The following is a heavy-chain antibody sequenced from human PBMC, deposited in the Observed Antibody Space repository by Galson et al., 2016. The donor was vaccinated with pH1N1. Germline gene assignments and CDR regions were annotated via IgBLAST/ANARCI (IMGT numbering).Heavy chain of an antibody. J-gene: IGHJ3*02. V-gene: IGHV2-5*01. CDR3: AHNSWTTVSRYNAFDI. CDR2: IYWNDDE. D-gene: IGHD4-17*01. CDR1: GFSLTTTGEG. Sequence: PALVKPTQTVTLTCVFSGFSLTTTGEGVGWIRQPPGKALEWLAIIYWNDDERYSQSLENRLTISKDTSKNQVDLTMTNMDPVDTAKYYCAHNSWTTVSRYNAFDIWGQGTMVTVSS.